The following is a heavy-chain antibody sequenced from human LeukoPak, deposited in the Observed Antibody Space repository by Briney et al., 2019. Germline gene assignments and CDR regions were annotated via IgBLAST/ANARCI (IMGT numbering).Heavy chain of an antibody. J-gene: IGHJ5*02. D-gene: IGHD1-1*01. CDR2: IWYSGNA. CDR1: GDSISGSDYY. V-gene: IGHV4-39*01. CDR3: LKHAGGIILT. Sequence: PSETLSLTCNVSGDSISGSDYYWGWIRQPPGKGLEWIANIWYSGNAYYNPSLQSRVTITVDTSKNQFSLNVKSVTAADSAVYYCLKHAGGIILTWGQGTRVTVSS.